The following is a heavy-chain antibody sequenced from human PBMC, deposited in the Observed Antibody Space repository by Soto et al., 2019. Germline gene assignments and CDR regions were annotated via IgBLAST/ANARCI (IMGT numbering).Heavy chain of an antibody. CDR1: GFTFSSYG. CDR2: ISYDGSNK. D-gene: IGHD5-18*01. J-gene: IGHJ4*02. V-gene: IGHV3-30*18. Sequence: GGSLRCSCAASGFTFSSYGMHWVRQAPGKGLEWVAVISYDGSNKYYADSVKGRFTISRDNSKNTLYLRMNSLRAEDTAVYYCAKDRGTAMAYFDYWGQGTLVTVSS. CDR3: AKDRGTAMAYFDY.